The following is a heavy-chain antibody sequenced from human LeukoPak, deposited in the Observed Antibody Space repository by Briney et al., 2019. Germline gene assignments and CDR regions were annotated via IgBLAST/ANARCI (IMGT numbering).Heavy chain of an antibody. CDR1: GFTFSSYS. Sequence: GGSLRLSCAASGFTFSSYSMNWVRQAPGKGLEWVSSISSNSIYIYYADSVKGRFTISRDNAKNSLYLQMSSLRAEDTAAYYCARDSWGDYWGQGTLVTVSS. CDR3: ARDSWGDY. J-gene: IGHJ4*02. V-gene: IGHV3-21*01. CDR2: ISSNSIYI. D-gene: IGHD3-16*01.